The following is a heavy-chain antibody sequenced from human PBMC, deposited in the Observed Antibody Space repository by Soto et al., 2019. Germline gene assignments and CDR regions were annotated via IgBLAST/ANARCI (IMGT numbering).Heavy chain of an antibody. V-gene: IGHV4-31*03. CDR2: IYYSGST. CDR1: GGSISSGGYY. Sequence: PSETLSLTCTVSGGSISSGGYYWSWIRQHPGKGLEWIGYIYYSGSTYYNPSLKSRVTISVDTSKNQFSLKLSSVTAADTAVYYCANIRYFDLKEDYYYGMDVWGQGTTVTVSS. D-gene: IGHD3-9*01. J-gene: IGHJ6*02. CDR3: ANIRYFDLKEDYYYGMDV.